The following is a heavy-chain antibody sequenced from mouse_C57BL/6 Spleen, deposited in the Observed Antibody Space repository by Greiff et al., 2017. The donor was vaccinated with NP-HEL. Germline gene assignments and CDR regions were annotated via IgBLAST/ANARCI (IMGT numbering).Heavy chain of an antibody. CDR3: ARRAVVFDY. V-gene: IGHV1-9*01. J-gene: IGHJ2*01. D-gene: IGHD1-1*01. CDR1: GYTFTGYW. CDR2: ILPGSGSL. Sequence: QVQLKQSGAELMKPGASVKLSCKATGYTFTGYWIEWVKQRPGHGLEWIGEILPGSGSLNYNEKFKGKATFTADTSSNTAYMQLSSLTTEDSAIYYCARRAVVFDYWGQGTTLTVSS.